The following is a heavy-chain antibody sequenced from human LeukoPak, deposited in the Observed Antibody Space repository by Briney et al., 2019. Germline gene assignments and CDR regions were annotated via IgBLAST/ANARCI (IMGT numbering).Heavy chain of an antibody. Sequence: GGSLRLSCAVSGITFSSYWMHWVRQDPGRGLLWVSRINTQGTYTNYADSVKGRFTISRDNAKNPLYLQMSSLRADDTAVYYCVIDLGDYDDFWGQGTLVSVSS. V-gene: IGHV3-74*01. CDR3: VIDLGDYDDF. CDR1: GITFSSYW. CDR2: INTQGTYT. D-gene: IGHD2-15*01. J-gene: IGHJ4*02.